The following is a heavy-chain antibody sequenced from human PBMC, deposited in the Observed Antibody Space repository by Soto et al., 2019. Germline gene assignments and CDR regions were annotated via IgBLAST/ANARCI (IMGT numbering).Heavy chain of an antibody. Sequence: GGSLRLSCAASGFTVSRNYMSWVRQAPGKGLEWVSVIYSGGSTYYADSVKGRFTISRDNAKNSLYLQMNSLRAEDTAVYYCARDLSGYDPFDYWGQGTLVTVSS. D-gene: IGHD5-12*01. CDR2: IYSGGST. CDR1: GFTVSRNY. CDR3: ARDLSGYDPFDY. J-gene: IGHJ4*02. V-gene: IGHV3-66*01.